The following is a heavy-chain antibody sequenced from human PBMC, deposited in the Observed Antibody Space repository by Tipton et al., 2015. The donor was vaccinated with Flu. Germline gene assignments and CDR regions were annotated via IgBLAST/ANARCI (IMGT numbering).Heavy chain of an antibody. CDR1: GGSISSYY. V-gene: IGHV4-59*01. D-gene: IGHD4-17*01. Sequence: LRLSCTVSGGSISSYYWSWIRQPPGKGLEWIGYIYYIGSTNYNTSLKSRATISVDTFTNQLSLKLTSVTAADTAVYYCARVHDYGDYGRYYYYYALDVWGQGTTVTVSS. CDR2: IYYIGST. CDR3: ARVHDYGDYGRYYYYYALDV. J-gene: IGHJ6*02.